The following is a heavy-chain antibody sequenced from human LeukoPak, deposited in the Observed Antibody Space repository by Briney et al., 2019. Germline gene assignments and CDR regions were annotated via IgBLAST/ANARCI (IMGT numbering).Heavy chain of an antibody. CDR1: GYTFTTYY. D-gene: IGHD5-24*01. CDR2: INPSGGGT. CDR3: ASGYKTVSVFDH. V-gene: IGHV1-46*01. Sequence: GASVKVSCKASGYTFTTYYMHWVRQAPGQGLVWMGLINPSGGGTRYAQKFQGRVTMTRDTSTSTVYMELSSLRSEDTAVYYCASGYKTVSVFDHWGRGTLVTVSS. J-gene: IGHJ4*02.